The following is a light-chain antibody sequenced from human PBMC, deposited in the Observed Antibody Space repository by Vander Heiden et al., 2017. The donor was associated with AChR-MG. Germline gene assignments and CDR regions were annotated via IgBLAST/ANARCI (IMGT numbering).Light chain of an antibody. Sequence: IVSTQPPRTLPLSPGETVTLSCRASQIISSDCLAWCQHRPGQAPTLLIYGAAIRATGIAARFSGSGSGTDFTLTISRLESEDFAVYYCRQYGSSPRTFGQGTRVEI. V-gene: IGKV3-20*01. CDR1: QIISSDC. CDR2: GAA. J-gene: IGKJ1*01. CDR3: RQYGSSPRT.